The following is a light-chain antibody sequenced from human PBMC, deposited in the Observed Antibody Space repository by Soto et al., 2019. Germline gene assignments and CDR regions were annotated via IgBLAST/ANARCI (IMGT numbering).Light chain of an antibody. J-gene: IGKJ4*01. Sequence: EIVLTQSPGTLSLSPGERATLSCRASQDVDSNFLAWYQQRPGQAPRLLLYGSSRSATGIPDRFSGSGSGPYFTLTLSRVGPEDIAVYFCHPYYSSITFGGGTKVEVK. CDR2: GSS. CDR3: HPYYSSIT. CDR1: QDVDSNF. V-gene: IGKV3-20*01.